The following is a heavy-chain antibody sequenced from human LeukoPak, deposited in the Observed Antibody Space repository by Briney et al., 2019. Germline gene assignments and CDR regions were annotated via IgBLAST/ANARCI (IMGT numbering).Heavy chain of an antibody. CDR3: AALLAVAGTGWFDP. CDR2: IYYSGST. V-gene: IGHV4-59*08. Sequence: PSETLSLTCTVSGGSISSYYWSWIRQPPGKGLEWIGYIYYSGSTNYNPSLESRVTISVDTSKNQFSLKLSSVTAADTAVYYCAALLAVAGTGWFDPWGQGTLVTVSS. CDR1: GGSISSYY. J-gene: IGHJ5*02. D-gene: IGHD6-19*01.